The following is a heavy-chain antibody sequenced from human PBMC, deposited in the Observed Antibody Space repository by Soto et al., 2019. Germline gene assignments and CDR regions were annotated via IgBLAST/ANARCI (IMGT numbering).Heavy chain of an antibody. V-gene: IGHV1-69*13. J-gene: IGHJ3*02. CDR3: AKDLRQQLVLPAFDI. D-gene: IGHD6-13*01. CDR2: IIPIFGTA. CDR1: GGTFSSCA. Sequence: SVKVSCKASGGTFSSCAISWVRQAPGQGLEWMGGIIPIFGTANYAQKFQGRVTITADESTSTAYMELNSLRSEDTAVYYCAKDLRQQLVLPAFDIWGQGTMVTVSS.